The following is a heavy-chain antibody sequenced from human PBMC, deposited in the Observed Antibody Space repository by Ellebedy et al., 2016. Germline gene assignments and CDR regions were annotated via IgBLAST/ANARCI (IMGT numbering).Heavy chain of an antibody. CDR3: ARVTVVVLVISDLDY. V-gene: IGHV1-18*01. CDR2: ISAYNGNT. J-gene: IGHJ4*02. D-gene: IGHD3-22*01. CDR1: GYTFSRSG. Sequence: ASVKVSCXASGYTFSRSGISWVRQAPGQGLEWMGWISAYNGNTKYEQKFQGRVTMTTDRSTTTAYMELRSLRSDDTAVYYCARVTVVVLVISDLDYWGQGTLVTVSS.